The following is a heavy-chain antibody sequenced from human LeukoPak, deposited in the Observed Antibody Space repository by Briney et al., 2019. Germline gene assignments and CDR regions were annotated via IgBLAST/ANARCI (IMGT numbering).Heavy chain of an antibody. CDR3: APRGDIEHSYGYGKWFDP. J-gene: IGHJ5*02. V-gene: IGHV4-34*01. CDR1: GGSFSGYY. Sequence: SETLSLTHAVYGGSFSGYYWSWIRQPPGKGLEWIGEINHSRSTNYNASLRSRVTISVDTSKNQFSLRLSSVTAADTAVYYCAPRGDIEHSYGYGKWFDPWGQGTLVTVSS. CDR2: INHSRST. D-gene: IGHD5-18*01.